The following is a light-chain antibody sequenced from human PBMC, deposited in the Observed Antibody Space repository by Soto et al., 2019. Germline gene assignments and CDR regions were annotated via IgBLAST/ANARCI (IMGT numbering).Light chain of an antibody. Sequence: QSALTQPASVSGSPGQSITISCTGTSSDVGGYNYVSWYQQHPGKAPKLMIYEGSHRPSGVSNRFSGSKSGNTASLTISGLQADDEADYYCFSYTGTTNGAFGTGTKLTVL. V-gene: IGLV2-23*01. CDR2: EGS. CDR3: FSYTGTTNGA. CDR1: SSDVGGYNY. J-gene: IGLJ2*01.